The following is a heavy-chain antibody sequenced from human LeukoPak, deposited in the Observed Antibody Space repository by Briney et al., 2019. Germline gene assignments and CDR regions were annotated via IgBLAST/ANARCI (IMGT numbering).Heavy chain of an antibody. D-gene: IGHD3-10*01. J-gene: IGHJ4*02. CDR2: ISGSGGST. CDR1: GFTFSSYA. Sequence: PGGSLRLSCAASGFTFSSYAMNWVRQAPGKGLEWVSGISGSGGSTYCADSVKGRFTISRDNSKNTLYLQVNSLRAEDTALYYCAKDQTPYGSGSYSPIDYWGQGTLVTVSS. CDR3: AKDQTPYGSGSYSPIDY. V-gene: IGHV3-23*01.